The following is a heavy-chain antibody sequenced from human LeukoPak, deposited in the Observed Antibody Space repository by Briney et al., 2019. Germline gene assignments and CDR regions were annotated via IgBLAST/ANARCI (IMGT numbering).Heavy chain of an antibody. CDR2: IYYSGST. CDR1: GGSFSTYY. V-gene: IGHV4-59*01. CDR3: ARAWDYYDSRGFYLRYFDY. D-gene: IGHD3-22*01. Sequence: PSDTLSLTCTVSGGSFSTYYWSWIRQPPGKGLEWIGYIYYSGSTNYNPSLKSRVTISVDMSKNQFSLKLSSVTAADTAVYYCARAWDYYDSRGFYLRYFDYWGQGTLVTVSS. J-gene: IGHJ4*02.